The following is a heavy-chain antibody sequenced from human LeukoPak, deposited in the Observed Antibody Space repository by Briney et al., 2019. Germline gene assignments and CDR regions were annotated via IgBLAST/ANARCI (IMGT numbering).Heavy chain of an antibody. CDR2: IYYSGST. V-gene: IGHV4-59*01. Sequence: SETLSLTCTVSGGSISSYYWSWIRQPPGKGLEWIGYIYYSGSTNYNPSLKSRVTISVDTSKNQFSLKLSSVTAAGTAVYYCARGGGWLQYNWFDPWGQGTLVTVSS. CDR1: GGSISSYY. J-gene: IGHJ5*02. D-gene: IGHD5-24*01. CDR3: ARGGGWLQYNWFDP.